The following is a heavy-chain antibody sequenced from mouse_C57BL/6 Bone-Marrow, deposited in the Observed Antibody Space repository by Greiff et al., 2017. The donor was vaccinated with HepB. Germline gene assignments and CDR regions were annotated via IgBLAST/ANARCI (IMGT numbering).Heavy chain of an antibody. J-gene: IGHJ3*01. CDR2: ISYDGSN. CDR3: AREMGFAY. D-gene: IGHD2-3*01. Sequence: EVKLRESGPGFVKPSQSLSLTCSVTGYSITSGYYWNCIRQFPGNQLEWMDFISYDGSNNYNPSLKNRISITRDTSKNQLFLKLNSVTTEDTATYYCAREMGFAYWCQGTLVTVSA. V-gene: IGHV3-6*01. CDR1: GYSITSGYY.